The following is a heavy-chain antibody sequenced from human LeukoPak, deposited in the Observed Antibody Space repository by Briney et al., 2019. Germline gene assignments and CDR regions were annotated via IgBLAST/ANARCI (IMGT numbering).Heavy chain of an antibody. V-gene: IGHV3-21*04. J-gene: IGHJ4*02. Sequence: GGSLRLSCAASGFVFSSYSFNWVRQAPGKGLEWVASVNTVSSYIYYADSVRGRFTISRDNAKNSVLLQMNSLRAEDTAVYYCAKETGYSGYDYGDYWGQGTLVTVSS. CDR3: AKETGYSGYDYGDY. D-gene: IGHD5-12*01. CDR2: VNTVSSYI. CDR1: GFVFSSYS.